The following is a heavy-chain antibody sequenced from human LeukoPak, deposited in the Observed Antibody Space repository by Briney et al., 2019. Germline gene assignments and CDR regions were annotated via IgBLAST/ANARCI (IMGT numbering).Heavy chain of an antibody. D-gene: IGHD2-2*01. Sequence: GRSLKLSCAASGFTFSNDPMPWVRQAPGKGLDWVAVISNDGSPKYYADSVKGRFTISRDNPKNTLFLQMDSMTTEDSAVYFCARGESVAMGSIDYWGQGTLVTVSS. V-gene: IGHV3-30*01. CDR1: GFTFSNDP. J-gene: IGHJ4*02. CDR2: ISNDGSPK. CDR3: ARGESVAMGSIDY.